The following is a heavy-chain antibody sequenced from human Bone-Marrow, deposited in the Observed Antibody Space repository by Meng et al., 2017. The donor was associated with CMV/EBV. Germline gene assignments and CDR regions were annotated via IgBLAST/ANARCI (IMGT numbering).Heavy chain of an antibody. V-gene: IGHV4-34*01. CDR2: INHSGNT. Sequence: GSLRLSCGVYGGFSSNYYWTWIRQSPGEGLEWIGEINHSGNTNYNPSLAARVTISVDTSKRQFSLSLNSVTAADTAVHYCARGQPKSVVVATSNGLDVWGQRTTVAASS. J-gene: IGHJ6*02. CDR3: ARGQPKSVVVATSNGLDV. CDR1: GGFSSNYY. D-gene: IGHD2-21*01.